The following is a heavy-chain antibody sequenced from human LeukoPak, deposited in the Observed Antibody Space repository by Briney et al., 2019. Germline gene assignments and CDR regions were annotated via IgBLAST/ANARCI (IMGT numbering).Heavy chain of an antibody. CDR2: ISWDGGST. Sequence: GGSLRLSCAASGFTFDDYTMHWVRQAPGKGLEWVSLISWDGGSTYYADSVKGRFTIPRDNSKNSLYLQMNSLRTEDTALYYCAKEGDFWSGIGDDAFDIWGQGTMVTVSS. D-gene: IGHD3-3*01. V-gene: IGHV3-43*01. CDR3: AKEGDFWSGIGDDAFDI. J-gene: IGHJ3*02. CDR1: GFTFDDYT.